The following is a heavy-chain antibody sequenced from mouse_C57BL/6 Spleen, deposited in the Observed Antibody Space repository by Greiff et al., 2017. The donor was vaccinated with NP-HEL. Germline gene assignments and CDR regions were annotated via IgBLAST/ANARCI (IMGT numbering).Heavy chain of an antibody. Sequence: VQLQQPGAELVKPGASVKLSCKASGYTFTSYWMQWVKQRPGQGLEWIGEIDPSDSYTNYNQKFKGKATLTVDTSSSTAYMQLSSLTSEDSAVYYCARWDHAMDYWGQGTSVTVSS. J-gene: IGHJ4*01. D-gene: IGHD4-1*01. CDR1: GYTFTSYW. CDR2: IDPSDSYT. CDR3: ARWDHAMDY. V-gene: IGHV1-50*01.